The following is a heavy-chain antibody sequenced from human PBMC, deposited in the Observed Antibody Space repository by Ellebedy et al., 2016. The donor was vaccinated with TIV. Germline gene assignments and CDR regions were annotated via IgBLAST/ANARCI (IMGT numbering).Heavy chain of an antibody. Sequence: GGSLRLSCAASGFTFSSYTMNWVRQAPGKGLEWVSSISSSSRYIYYADSVKGRFTISRDNAKSSLYLQMNSLRAEDTAVFYCARETGSSSGSAFDVWGPGTMVTVSS. CDR3: ARETGSSSGSAFDV. J-gene: IGHJ3*01. CDR2: ISSSSRYI. V-gene: IGHV3-21*01. CDR1: GFTFSSYT. D-gene: IGHD1-26*01.